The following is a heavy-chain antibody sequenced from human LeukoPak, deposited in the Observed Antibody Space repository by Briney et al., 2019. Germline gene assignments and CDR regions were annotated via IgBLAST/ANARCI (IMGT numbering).Heavy chain of an antibody. V-gene: IGHV4-61*02. CDR3: ARAKTIDDV. Sequence: PSETLSLTCNVSGASISSGSYDWSWIRQPAGKGLEWIGRIYSSGATNYNPSLKTRLTISLDTSKNQFSLILSSVTAADTAVYYCARAKTIDDVWGTWTTVTVSS. CDR1: GASISSGSYD. D-gene: IGHD3-3*01. J-gene: IGHJ6*04. CDR2: IYSSGAT.